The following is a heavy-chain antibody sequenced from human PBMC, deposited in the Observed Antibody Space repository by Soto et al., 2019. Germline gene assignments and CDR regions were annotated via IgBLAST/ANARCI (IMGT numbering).Heavy chain of an antibody. D-gene: IGHD3-10*01. CDR3: TRGPNSGSFDY. Sequence: ASVKVSCKASGYGFTTYFMHWVRQAPGQSLEWVGWINPVNGDTRSSQNVQGRVTFTTDTSASTAYMELSSLRSEDTAVYYCTRGPNSGSFDYWGQGTPVTVSS. CDR1: GYGFTTYF. J-gene: IGHJ4*02. V-gene: IGHV1-3*01. CDR2: INPVNGDT.